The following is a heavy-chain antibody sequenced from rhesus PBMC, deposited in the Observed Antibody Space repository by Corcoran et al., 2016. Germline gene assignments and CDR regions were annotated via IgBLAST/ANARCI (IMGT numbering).Heavy chain of an antibody. CDR3: ARYYEDDYGYYYTEYNRFDV. Sequence: QVQLQESGPGLLKPSETLSLTCAVSGGSIRGGYGWGWIRQPPGKGLEWIGSMYSNRVNTYYNPALKSRVTISTDTSKNQFSLKLSSVTAADTAVYYCARYYEDDYGYYYTEYNRFDVWGPGVLVTVSS. J-gene: IGHJ5-1*01. D-gene: IGHD3-9*01. CDR1: GGSIRGGYG. CDR2: MYSNRVNT. V-gene: IGHV4S7*01.